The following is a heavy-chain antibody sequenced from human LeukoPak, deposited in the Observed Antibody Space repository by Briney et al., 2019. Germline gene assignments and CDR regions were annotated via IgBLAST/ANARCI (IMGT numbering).Heavy chain of an antibody. D-gene: IGHD1-26*01. CDR2: ISSSSRDI. CDR1: GFTFSSYN. CDR3: VREAAATLFDD. J-gene: IGHJ4*02. Sequence: KPGGSLRLSSAASGFTFSSYNMNWVRQAPGQGLEWVAAISSSSRDIFYAASVKGRFSITRDNTQNSLSLQMNSLGAEDTAVYYCVREAAATLFDDWGQGTLVTVSS. V-gene: IGHV3-21*01.